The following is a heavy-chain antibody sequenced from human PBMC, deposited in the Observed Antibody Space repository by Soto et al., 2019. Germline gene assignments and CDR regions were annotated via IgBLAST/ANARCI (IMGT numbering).Heavy chain of an antibody. CDR2: ISAHNDNA. J-gene: IGHJ4*02. CDR1: GYTLTDFG. D-gene: IGHD2-21*02. V-gene: IGHV1-18*01. CDR3: AREYCRGTDCYGVDY. Sequence: QVQLVQSGAEVKKPGASVKVSCKASGYTLTDFGISWVRQAPGQGLEWMGWISAHNDNANYAQQLQGRVTMTTDTSTSTAYLERWSLSSHGTAVSYSAREYCRGTDCYGVDYLGQGTIVTIAS.